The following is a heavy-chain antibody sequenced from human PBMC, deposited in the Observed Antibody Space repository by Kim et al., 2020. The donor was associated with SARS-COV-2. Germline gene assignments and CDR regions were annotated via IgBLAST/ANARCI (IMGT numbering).Heavy chain of an antibody. V-gene: IGHV3-72*01. Sequence: GGSLRLSCAASGFTFSNHYMDWVRQAPWKGLEWVGRGRNRANSYTTEFAASVKGRFTISRDDSQNSLFLQMSSLTTEDTAVYYCTRGGTSTSNYYDPMDVWGQGTTVTVSS. CDR1: GFTFSNHY. CDR2: GRNRANSYTT. J-gene: IGHJ6*02. CDR3: TRGGTSTSNYYDPMDV.